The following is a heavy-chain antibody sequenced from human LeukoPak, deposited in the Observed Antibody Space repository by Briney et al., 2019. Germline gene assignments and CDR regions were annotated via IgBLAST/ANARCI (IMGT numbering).Heavy chain of an antibody. CDR3: AKGFTYYYDSSGFY. V-gene: IGHV3-23*01. D-gene: IGHD3-22*01. Sequence: GGSLRLSCAASRFTFSSYAMSWVRQAPGKGLEWVSAISGSGGSTYYADSVKDRFTISRDNSKNTLYLQMNSLRAEDTAVYYCAKGFTYYYDSSGFYWGQGTLVTVSS. CDR1: RFTFSSYA. J-gene: IGHJ4*02. CDR2: ISGSGGST.